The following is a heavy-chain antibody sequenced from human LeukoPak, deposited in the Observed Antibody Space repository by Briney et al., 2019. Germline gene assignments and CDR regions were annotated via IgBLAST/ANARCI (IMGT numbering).Heavy chain of an antibody. Sequence: PGGSLRLSCAASGFTFSSYSMNWVRQAPGEGLEWVSSISSSSSYIYYADSVKGRFTISRDNAKNSLYLQMNSLRAEDTAVYYCARAYCGGDCYTFDYWGQGTLVTVSS. D-gene: IGHD2-21*02. CDR2: ISSSSSYI. J-gene: IGHJ4*02. CDR1: GFTFSSYS. V-gene: IGHV3-21*01. CDR3: ARAYCGGDCYTFDY.